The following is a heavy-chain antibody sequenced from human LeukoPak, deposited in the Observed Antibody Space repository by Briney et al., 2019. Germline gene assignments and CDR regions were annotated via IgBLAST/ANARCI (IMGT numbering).Heavy chain of an antibody. Sequence: PGGSLRLSCTASGFTFGDYAMSWFRQAPGKGREWVGFIRSKAYGGTTEYAASVKGRFTISRDDSKSIAYLQMNSLKTEDTAVYYCSRDIVVVPAAIWFDPWGQGTLVTVSS. J-gene: IGHJ5*02. V-gene: IGHV3-49*03. D-gene: IGHD2-2*01. CDR3: SRDIVVVPAAIWFDP. CDR1: GFTFGDYA. CDR2: IRSKAYGGTT.